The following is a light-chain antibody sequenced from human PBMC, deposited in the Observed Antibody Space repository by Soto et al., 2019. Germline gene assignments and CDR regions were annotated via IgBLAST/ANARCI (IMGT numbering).Light chain of an antibody. CDR2: DVS. CDR3: SSYPSSSTPYV. V-gene: IGLV2-14*01. J-gene: IGLJ1*01. Sequence: QSALTQPASVSGSPGQSITISCTGTSSDVGGYNYVSWYQQHPGKAPKLMIYDVSNRPSGVSNRFSGSKSGNTASLTISGLQADDEADYYCSSYPSSSTPYVFGTGTKVTVL. CDR1: SSDVGGYNY.